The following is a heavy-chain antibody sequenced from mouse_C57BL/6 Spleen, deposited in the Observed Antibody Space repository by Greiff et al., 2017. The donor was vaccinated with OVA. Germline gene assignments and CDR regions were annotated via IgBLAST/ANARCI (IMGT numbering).Heavy chain of an antibody. D-gene: IGHD1-1*01. CDR2: ISSGSNTI. J-gene: IGHJ2*01. Sequence: EVQLVESGGGLVKPGGSLKLSCAASGFTFSDYGMHWVRQAPEKGLEWVAYISSGSNTIYYADTVKGRFTISRDNAKNTLFLQMTSLRSEDTAMYYCASSSAYYFDYWGQGTTLTVSS. V-gene: IGHV5-17*01. CDR3: ASSSAYYFDY. CDR1: GFTFSDYG.